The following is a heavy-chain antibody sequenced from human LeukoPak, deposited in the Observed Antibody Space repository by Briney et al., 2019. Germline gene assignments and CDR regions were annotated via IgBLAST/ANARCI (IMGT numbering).Heavy chain of an antibody. CDR2: VNHSGST. J-gene: IGHJ4*02. CDR1: GGSFSGYW. CDR3: ARGPTTSYYDGSGYYYFDY. D-gene: IGHD3-22*01. V-gene: IGHV4-34*01. Sequence: SETLSLTCAVYGGSFSGYWWTWIRQPPGKGLQWIGEVNHSGSTNYNPSLKSRVTISVDTSKNQFSLTLRSVTAADSAVYYCARGPTTSYYDGSGYYYFDYWGREPWSPSPQ.